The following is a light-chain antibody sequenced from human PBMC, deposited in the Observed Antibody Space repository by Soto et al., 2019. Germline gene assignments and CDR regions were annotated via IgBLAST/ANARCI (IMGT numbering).Light chain of an antibody. CDR2: GVS. CDR1: QPVSSNF. V-gene: IGKV3-20*01. Sequence: EIVMTQSPATLSLSPGERATLSCRASQPVSSNFLAWYQQKPGQAPRLLIYGVSSRASGIPDRFSGSGSGTDFTLTISRLEPEDFAVYYCQQCGSSSTFGQGTRLEIK. J-gene: IGKJ5*01. CDR3: QQCGSSST.